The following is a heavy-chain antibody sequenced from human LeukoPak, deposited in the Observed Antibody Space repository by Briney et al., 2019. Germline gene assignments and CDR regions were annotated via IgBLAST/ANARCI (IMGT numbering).Heavy chain of an antibody. CDR3: ARVGSISWAYFDY. Sequence: GGSLRLSCAASGFTFSSYWMHWVRQAPGKGLVWVSRIKSDGSTTTYADSVKGRFTISRDNAKNTLYLQMNSLRAEDTALYYCARVGSISWAYFDYWGQGTLVTVSS. CDR1: GFTFSSYW. J-gene: IGHJ4*02. CDR2: IKSDGSTT. V-gene: IGHV3-74*01. D-gene: IGHD3-3*02.